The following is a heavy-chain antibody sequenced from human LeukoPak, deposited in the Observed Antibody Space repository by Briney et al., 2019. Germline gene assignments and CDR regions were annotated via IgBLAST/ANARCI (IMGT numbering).Heavy chain of an antibody. D-gene: IGHD3-9*01. V-gene: IGHV4-59*01. J-gene: IGHJ6*03. CDR3: ASAPESFRYYDILTGRLDYYMDV. CDR2: IYYSGST. Sequence: KPSETLSLTCTVSGGSISSYYWSWIRQPPGKGLEWIGYIYYSGSTNYNPSLKSRVTISVDTSKNQFSLKLSSVTAADTAVYYCASAPESFRYYDILTGRLDYYMDVWGKGTTVTISS. CDR1: GGSISSYY.